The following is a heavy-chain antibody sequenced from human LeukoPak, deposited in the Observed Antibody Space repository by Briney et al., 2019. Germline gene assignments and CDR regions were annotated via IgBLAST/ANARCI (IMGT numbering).Heavy chain of an antibody. V-gene: IGHV4-34*01. D-gene: IGHD3-3*01. J-gene: IGHJ6*03. CDR3: ARSYYDFDMDV. Sequence: SETLSLTCAVYGGSFSGYYWSWIRQPPGKGLEWIGEINHSGSTNYNPSLKSRVTISVDTSKNQFSLKLSSVTAADTAVYYCARSYYDFDMDVWGKGTTVTVSS. CDR1: GGSFSGYY. CDR2: INHSGST.